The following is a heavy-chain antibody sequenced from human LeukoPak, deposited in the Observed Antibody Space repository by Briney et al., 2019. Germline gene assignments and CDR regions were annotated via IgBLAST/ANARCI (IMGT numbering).Heavy chain of an antibody. J-gene: IGHJ6*02. Sequence: SETLSLTCAVYGGSFSGYYWSWIRQPPGKGLEWIGEINHSGSTNYNPSLKSRVTISVDASKNQFSLKLSSVTAADTAVYYCARGLNTYYYGSGSYYQKPWAYYYYGMDVWGQGTTVTVSS. D-gene: IGHD3-10*01. V-gene: IGHV4-34*01. CDR1: GGSFSGYY. CDR2: INHSGST. CDR3: ARGLNTYYYGSGSYYQKPWAYYYYGMDV.